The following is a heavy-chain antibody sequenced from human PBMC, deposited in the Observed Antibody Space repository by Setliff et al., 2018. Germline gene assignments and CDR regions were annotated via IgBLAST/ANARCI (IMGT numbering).Heavy chain of an antibody. Sequence: SETLSLTCTVSGGSISSSSYYWGWIRQPPGKGLEWIGSIYYRGSTYYNPSLKSRVTISIDTSKNQFSLKLSSVTAADTAVYYCARDLYDYVWGTYRYHDAFDIWGQGTTVTVS. CDR1: GGSISSSSYY. CDR2: IYYRGST. D-gene: IGHD3-16*02. CDR3: ARDLYDYVWGTYRYHDAFDI. J-gene: IGHJ3*02. V-gene: IGHV4-39*07.